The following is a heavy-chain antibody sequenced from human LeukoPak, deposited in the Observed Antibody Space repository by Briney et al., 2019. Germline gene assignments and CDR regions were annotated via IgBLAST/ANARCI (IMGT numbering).Heavy chain of an antibody. CDR1: GGSFSGYY. CDR3: AKAYYDSSGYTD. CDR2: INHSGST. J-gene: IGHJ4*02. D-gene: IGHD3-22*01. Sequence: PSETLPLTCAVYGGSFSGYYWSWIRQPPGKGLEWIGEINHSGSTNYNPSLKSRVTISVDTSKNQFSLKLSSVTAADTAVYYCAKAYYDSSGYTDWGQGTLVTVSS. V-gene: IGHV4-34*01.